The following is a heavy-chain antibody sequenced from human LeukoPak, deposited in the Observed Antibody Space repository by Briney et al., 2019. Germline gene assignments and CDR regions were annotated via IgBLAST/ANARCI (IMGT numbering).Heavy chain of an antibody. CDR1: GYSFTSYW. D-gene: IGHD3-22*01. J-gene: IGHJ4*02. V-gene: IGHV5-51*01. CDR2: IYPGDSDT. CDR3: ARLYDSSGYYYEGFDY. Sequence: GESLKTSCKGSGYSFTSYWIGWVRQMPGKGLEWMGIIYPGDSDTRYSPSFQGQVTISADKSISTAYLQWSSLKASDTAMYYCARLYDSSGYYYEGFDYWGQGTLVTVSS.